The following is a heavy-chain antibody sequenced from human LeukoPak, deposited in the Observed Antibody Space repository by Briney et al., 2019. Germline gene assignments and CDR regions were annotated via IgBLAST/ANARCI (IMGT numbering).Heavy chain of an antibody. Sequence: PGESLRLSCAASGFTFSSYWMTWVRQAPGKGLVWVSLINGDGSTISYADSVKGRFTISRDNAKNRLYLQMNSLGAEDTAVYYCASTIGSAGTQYWGQGTLVTVSS. J-gene: IGHJ4*02. D-gene: IGHD6-13*01. V-gene: IGHV3-74*01. CDR2: INGDGSTI. CDR1: GFTFSSYW. CDR3: ASTIGSAGTQY.